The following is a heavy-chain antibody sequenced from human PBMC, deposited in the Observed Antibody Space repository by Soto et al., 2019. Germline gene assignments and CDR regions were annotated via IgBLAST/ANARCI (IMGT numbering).Heavy chain of an antibody. CDR3: ARLPPYGSGSYCYYGMDV. CDR2: IYYSGST. J-gene: IGHJ6*02. Sequence: SETLSLTCTVSGGSISSSSYYWGWIRQPPGKGLEWIGSIYYSGSTYYNPSLKSRVTISVDTSKNQFSLKLSSVTAADTAVYYCARLPPYGSGSYCYYGMDVWGQGTTVTVSS. CDR1: GGSISSSSYY. D-gene: IGHD3-10*01. V-gene: IGHV4-39*01.